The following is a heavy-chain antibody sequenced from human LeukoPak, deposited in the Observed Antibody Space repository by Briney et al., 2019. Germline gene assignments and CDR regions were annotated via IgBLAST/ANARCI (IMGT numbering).Heavy chain of an antibody. J-gene: IGHJ6*03. CDR1: GFTFSSYA. V-gene: IGHV3-30*02. D-gene: IGHD2-21*02. CDR2: IRFDGSNK. Sequence: GGSLRLSCAASGFTFSSYAVSWVRQAPGKGLEWVAFIRFDGSNKYYADSVKGRFTISRDNSKNTLYLQMNGLRAEDTAVYYCAKGNCGGDCYTYYYFYMDVWGKGTTVTVSS. CDR3: AKGNCGGDCYTYYYFYMDV.